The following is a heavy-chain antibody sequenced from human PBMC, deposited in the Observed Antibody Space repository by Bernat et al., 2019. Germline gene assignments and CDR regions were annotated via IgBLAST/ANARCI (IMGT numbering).Heavy chain of an antibody. D-gene: IGHD6-13*01. CDR1: GFTFSSYG. V-gene: IGHV3-33*01. Sequence: QVQLVESGGGVVQPGRSLRLSCAASGFTFSSYGMHWVRQAPGKGLEWVAVIWYDGSNKYYADSVKGRFTISRDNSKNTLYLQMNSLGAEDTPVYYCSRDYFPAGSSWYVRGRDSEKNWFDPWGQGTLVTVSS. CDR2: IWYDGSNK. CDR3: SRDYFPAGSSWYVRGRDSEKNWFDP. J-gene: IGHJ5*02.